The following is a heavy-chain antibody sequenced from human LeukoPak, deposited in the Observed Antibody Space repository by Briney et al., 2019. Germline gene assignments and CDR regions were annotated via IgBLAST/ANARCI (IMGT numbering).Heavy chain of an antibody. J-gene: IGHJ4*02. D-gene: IGHD1-14*01. V-gene: IGHV3-53*01. CDR1: GFTVITDD. CDR3: ARGVEPLAANTLAY. Sequence: GGSLRLSCAASGFTVITDDMTWVRQAPGKGLEWVSVLYSDGNTKYADSVQGRFTISRDNFKNTLYLEMNSLSPDDTAVYYCARGVEPLAANTLAYWGQGTLVTVSS. CDR2: LYSDGNT.